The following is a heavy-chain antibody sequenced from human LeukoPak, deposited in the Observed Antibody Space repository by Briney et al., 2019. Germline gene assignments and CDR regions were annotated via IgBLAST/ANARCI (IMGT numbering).Heavy chain of an antibody. J-gene: IGHJ5*02. D-gene: IGHD2-2*01. Sequence: SETLSLTCTVSGGSISSYYWSWIRQPPGKGLEWIGYIYYSGSTNYNPSLKSRVTISVDTSRNQFSLKLSSVTAADTAVYYCARGDIVVVPAAMMAWGAWFDPWGQGTLVTVSS. CDR3: ARGDIVVVPAAMMAWGAWFDP. CDR2: IYYSGST. V-gene: IGHV4-59*01. CDR1: GGSISSYY.